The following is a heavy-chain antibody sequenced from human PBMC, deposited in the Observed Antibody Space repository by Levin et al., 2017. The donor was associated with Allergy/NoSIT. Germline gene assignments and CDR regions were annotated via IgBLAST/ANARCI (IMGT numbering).Heavy chain of an antibody. Sequence: GESLKISCKGSGYRFTSYWIGWVRQMPGKGLEWMGIIYPSDSDTSYSPSFQGLFTISADKSIGTAYLQWTSLKASDTAIYYCARGSKDSYDYYMDVWGKGTTVTVSS. D-gene: IGHD4-11*01. CDR2: IYPSDSDT. CDR3: ARGSKDSYDYYMDV. V-gene: IGHV5-51*01. J-gene: IGHJ6*03. CDR1: GYRFTSYW.